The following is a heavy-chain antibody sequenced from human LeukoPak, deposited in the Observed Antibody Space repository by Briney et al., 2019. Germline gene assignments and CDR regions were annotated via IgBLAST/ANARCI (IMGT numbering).Heavy chain of an antibody. D-gene: IGHD2-15*01. V-gene: IGHV3-48*03. CDR3: ARARRDCSGGTCYSYYFDY. CDR2: ISSSGSTI. J-gene: IGHJ4*02. Sequence: PGGSLRLSCAASGFTFSSYEMNWVRQAPGKGLEWVSYISSSGSTIYYADSVKGRFTISRDNSKNTVFLQMGSLRAEDMAVYYCARARRDCSGGTCYSYYFDYWGQGTQVTVSP. CDR1: GFTFSSYE.